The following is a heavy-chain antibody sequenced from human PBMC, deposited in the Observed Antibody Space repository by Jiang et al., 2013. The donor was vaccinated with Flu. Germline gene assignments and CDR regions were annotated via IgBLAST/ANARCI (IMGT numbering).Heavy chain of an antibody. Sequence: SGAEVKKPGSSVKVSCKASGGTFSSYAISWVRQAPGQGLEWMGGIIPIFGTANYAQKFQGRVTITADESTSTAYMELSSLRSEDTAVYYCARAHLAYYYDSSGYYLGDAFDIWGQGTMVTVSS. V-gene: IGHV1-69*01. CDR2: IIPIFGTA. CDR1: GGTFSSYA. CDR3: ARAHLAYYYDSSGYYLGDAFDI. J-gene: IGHJ3*02. D-gene: IGHD3-22*01.